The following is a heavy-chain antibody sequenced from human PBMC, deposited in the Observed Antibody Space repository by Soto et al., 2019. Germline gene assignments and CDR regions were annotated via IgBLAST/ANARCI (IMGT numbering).Heavy chain of an antibody. Sequence: PSETLSLTCTVSGGSISSSSYYWGWIRQPPGKGLEWIGSIYYSGSTYYNPSLKSRVTISVDTSKNQFSLKLSSVTAADTAVYYCARPSHSNWFDPWGQGTLVTVSS. CDR3: ARPSHSNWFDP. J-gene: IGHJ5*02. CDR2: IYYSGST. CDR1: GGSISSSSYY. V-gene: IGHV4-39*01.